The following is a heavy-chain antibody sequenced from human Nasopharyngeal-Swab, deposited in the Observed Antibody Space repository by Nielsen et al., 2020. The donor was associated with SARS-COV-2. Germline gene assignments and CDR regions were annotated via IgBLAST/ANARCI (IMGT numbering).Heavy chain of an antibody. Sequence: SLKISCAGTGFKFSDYYMSWIRQAPGKGLEWVSYISSSGSTIYYADSVKGRFTISRDNAKNSLYLQMNSLRAEDTAVYYCAISSGYYYPGFDYWGQGTLVTVSS. CDR2: ISSSGSTI. J-gene: IGHJ4*02. CDR1: GFKFSDYY. V-gene: IGHV3-11*01. D-gene: IGHD3-22*01. CDR3: AISSGYYYPGFDY.